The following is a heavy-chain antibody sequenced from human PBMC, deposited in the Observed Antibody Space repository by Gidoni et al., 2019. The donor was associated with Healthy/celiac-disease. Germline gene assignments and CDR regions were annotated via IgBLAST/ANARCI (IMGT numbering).Heavy chain of an antibody. CDR3: ARTGWYYYDSSGYLADAFDI. CDR2: INPNSGGT. Sequence: QVQLVQSGAEVKKPGASVKVSCKASGYTFTGYYMHWVRQAPGQGLEWMGWINPNSGGTNYAQKFQGWVTMTRDTSISTAYMELSRLRSDDTAVYYCARTGWYYYDSSGYLADAFDIWGQGTMVTVSS. V-gene: IGHV1-2*04. CDR1: GYTFTGYY. J-gene: IGHJ3*02. D-gene: IGHD3-22*01.